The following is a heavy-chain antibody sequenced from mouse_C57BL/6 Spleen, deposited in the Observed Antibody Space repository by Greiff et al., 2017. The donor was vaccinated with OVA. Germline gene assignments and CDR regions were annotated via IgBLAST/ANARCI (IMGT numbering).Heavy chain of an antibody. J-gene: IGHJ4*01. D-gene: IGHD1-1*01. CDR1: GYTFTSYD. V-gene: IGHV1-85*01. CDR2: IYPRDGST. CDR3: ASIYYYGSSYDYAMDY. Sequence: VKLQQSGPELVKPGASVKLSCKASGYTFTSYDINWVKQRPGQGLEWIGWIYPRDGSTKYNEKFKGKATLTVDTSSSTAYMELHSLTSEDSAVYFCASIYYYGSSYDYAMDYWGQGTSVTVSS.